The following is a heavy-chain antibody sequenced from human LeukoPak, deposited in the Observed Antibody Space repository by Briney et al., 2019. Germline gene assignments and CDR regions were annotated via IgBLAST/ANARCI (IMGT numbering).Heavy chain of an antibody. Sequence: PSETLSFTCAVSGGSTSSSNWWSWVRQPPGKGLEWIGEFYHSGSTNYNPSLKSRVTISVDKSKNQFDLKLSSVTAADTAVYYCARDGYRSGWYLKPNDAFDIWGQGTMVTVSS. D-gene: IGHD6-13*01. J-gene: IGHJ3*02. V-gene: IGHV4-4*02. CDR2: FYHSGST. CDR3: ARDGYRSGWYLKPNDAFDI. CDR1: GGSTSSSNW.